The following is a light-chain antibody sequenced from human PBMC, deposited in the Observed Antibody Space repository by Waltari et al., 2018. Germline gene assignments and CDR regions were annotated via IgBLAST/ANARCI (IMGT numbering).Light chain of an antibody. J-gene: IGKJ2*01. Sequence: DIQMTQSASTLSASVGDRVTITCRASQSISSWLAWYPQKPGKAPKLLIYKASSLESGVPSRFSGSGSGTEFTLTISSLQPDDFATYYCQQYNSYPYTFGQGTKLEIK. CDR2: KAS. CDR3: QQYNSYPYT. V-gene: IGKV1-5*03. CDR1: QSISSW.